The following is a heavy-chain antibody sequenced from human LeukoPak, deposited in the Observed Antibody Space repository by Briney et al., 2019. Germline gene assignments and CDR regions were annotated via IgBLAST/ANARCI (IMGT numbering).Heavy chain of an antibody. V-gene: IGHV3-48*03. CDR3: ARGGDAFDI. D-gene: IGHD2-15*01. CDR2: ISSSGSTT. CDR1: GFTFSSYE. J-gene: IGHJ3*02. Sequence: GGSLRLSCAASGFTFSSYEMNWVRQAPGKGLEWVSYISSSGSTTFYADSVKGRFTISRDNSKNTLYLQMTSLRAEDTAVYYCARGGDAFDIWGQGTMVSVSS.